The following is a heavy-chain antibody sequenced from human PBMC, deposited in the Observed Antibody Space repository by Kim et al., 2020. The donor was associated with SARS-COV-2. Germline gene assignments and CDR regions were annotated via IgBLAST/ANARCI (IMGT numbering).Heavy chain of an antibody. CDR2: ITSSSNRI. J-gene: IGHJ2*01. Sequence: GGSLRLSCAASRFTFTSYDMNWVRQAPGKGLEWISFITSSSNRIHYADSVKGRFTISRDNAKNSLYLQMDSLRDEDTAVYYCARETGSASLGYFDLWGRGTLVTVSS. V-gene: IGHV3-48*02. CDR3: ARETGSASLGYFDL. CDR1: RFTFTSYD. D-gene: IGHD3-10*01.